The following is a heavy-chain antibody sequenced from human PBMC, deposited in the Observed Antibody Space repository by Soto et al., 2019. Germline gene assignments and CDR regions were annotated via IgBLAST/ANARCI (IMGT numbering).Heavy chain of an antibody. CDR2: LSRGGGST. Sequence: EAQLLECGGELIQPGGSLRLSCAASGFTYSSHGMSWVRQAPGKGLEWIAGLSRGGGSTYYADSVKGRFTISRDNSKNTLDLIMNSLRVEDTALYSCASDGQYRTDGFDIWGQGTMVTVSS. CDR3: ASDGQYRTDGFDI. D-gene: IGHD5-12*01. CDR1: GFTYSSHG. V-gene: IGHV3-23*01. J-gene: IGHJ3*02.